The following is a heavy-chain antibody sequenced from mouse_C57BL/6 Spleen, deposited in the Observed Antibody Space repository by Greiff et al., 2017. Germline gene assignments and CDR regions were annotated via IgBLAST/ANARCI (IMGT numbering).Heavy chain of an antibody. Sequence: QVQLQQPGAELVMPGASVKLSCKASGYTFTSYWMHWVKQRPGQGLEWIGEIDPSDSYTNYNQKFKGKSTLTVDKSSSTAYMQLSSLTSEDSAVYYCARSGYSSPVDYWGQGTSVTVSS. D-gene: IGHD2-5*01. V-gene: IGHV1-69*01. CDR1: GYTFTSYW. CDR2: IDPSDSYT. J-gene: IGHJ4*01. CDR3: ARSGYSSPVDY.